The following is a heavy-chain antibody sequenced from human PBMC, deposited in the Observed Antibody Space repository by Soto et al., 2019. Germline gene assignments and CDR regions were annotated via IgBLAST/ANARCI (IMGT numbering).Heavy chain of an antibody. J-gene: IGHJ4*02. V-gene: IGHV3-23*05. CDR2: ISGSGSTT. CDR3: ETDSKQTLPRGYSWY. Sequence: GGSLRLSCAASGFLFTSYAMSWVRQAPGKGLEWVSGISGSGSTTYYSDSVKGRFTISRDNSKNTVYLQMNGLRAEDTAVYYCETDSKQTLPRGYSWYWGQGIQVTVSS. D-gene: IGHD2-15*01. CDR1: GFLFTSYA.